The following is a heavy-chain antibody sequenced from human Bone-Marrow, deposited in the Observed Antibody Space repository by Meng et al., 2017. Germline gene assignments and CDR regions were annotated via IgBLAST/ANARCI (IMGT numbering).Heavy chain of an antibody. CDR1: GFTFSSYA. D-gene: IGHD6-19*01. V-gene: IGHV3-30*04. Sequence: GESLKISCAASGFTFSSYAMHWVRQAPGKGLEWVAVISYDGSNKYYADSVKGRFTISRDNSKNTLYLQMNSLRAEDTAVYYCAGEVSVAGLYWGQGTLVTVSS. CDR3: AGEVSVAGLY. CDR2: ISYDGSNK. J-gene: IGHJ4*02.